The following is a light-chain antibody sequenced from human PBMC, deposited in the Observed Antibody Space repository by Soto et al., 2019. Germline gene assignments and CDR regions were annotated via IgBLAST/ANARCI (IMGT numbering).Light chain of an antibody. CDR3: SSYAGSYTLV. CDR2: DVS. J-gene: IGLJ2*01. CDR1: SNDVGGYNF. V-gene: IGLV2-11*01. Sequence: QSALTQPRSVSGSPGQSVTISCTGTSNDVGGYNFVSWYQQHPGKVPKLLIYDVSRRPSGVPDRFSGSKSGNPASLTISGLQAEDEADYYCSSYAGSYTLVFGGGTKVTVL.